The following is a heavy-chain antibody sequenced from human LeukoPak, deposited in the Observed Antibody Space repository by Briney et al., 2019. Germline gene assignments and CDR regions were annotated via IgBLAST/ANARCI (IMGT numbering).Heavy chain of an antibody. CDR3: VCRDYGSTWSDP. D-gene: IGHD4/OR15-4a*01. CDR1: GYKFTTYW. CDR2: IHPSDSTT. V-gene: IGHV5-51*01. Sequence: GESLKISCTGFGYKFTTYWIGWVRQMPGEGLEWMGIIHPSDSTTQYTSSFQGQVTISADKSSSTAYLQWDGLKASDTAIYYCVCRDYGSTWSDPWGQGTLVTVSS. J-gene: IGHJ5*02.